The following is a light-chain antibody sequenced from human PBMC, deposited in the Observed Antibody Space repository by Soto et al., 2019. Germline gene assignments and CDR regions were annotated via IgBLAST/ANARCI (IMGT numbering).Light chain of an antibody. J-gene: IGKJ2*01. V-gene: IGKV1-39*01. Sequence: DFQLTQSPSSLSASVGDRVTITCRASHSISSFLNWYQQKPGKAPRLLIYGASSLQRGVPSRFSGSGSGTEFTLTISSLQPEDFATYYCQQLSNSLMSTFGQGPHLEIK. CDR1: HSISSF. CDR3: QQLSNSLMST. CDR2: GAS.